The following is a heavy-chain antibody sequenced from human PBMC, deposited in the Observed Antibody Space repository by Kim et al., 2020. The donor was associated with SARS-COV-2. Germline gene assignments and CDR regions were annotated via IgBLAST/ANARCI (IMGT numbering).Heavy chain of an antibody. Sequence: GGSLRLSCAASGFTFSSYGMHWVRQAPGKGLEWVAVIWYDGSNKYYADSVKGRFTISRDNSKNTLYLQMNSLRAEDTAVYYCAIISSSSGWYRDYWGQGTLVTVSS. CDR3: AIISSSSGWYRDY. V-gene: IGHV3-33*01. J-gene: IGHJ4*02. CDR1: GFTFSSYG. CDR2: IWYDGSNK. D-gene: IGHD6-19*01.